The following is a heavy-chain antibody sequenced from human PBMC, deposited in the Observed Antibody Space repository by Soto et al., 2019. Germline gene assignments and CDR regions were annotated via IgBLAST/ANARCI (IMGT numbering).Heavy chain of an antibody. Sequence: QVSGKVSGYTLTELSMHWVRQAPGKGLEWMGGFDPEDGETIYAQKFQGRVTMTEDTSTDTAYMELSSLRSEDTAVYYCATDRTGSSGYYDYWGQGTLVTVSS. J-gene: IGHJ4*02. V-gene: IGHV1-24*01. CDR1: GYTLTELS. CDR3: ATDRTGSSGYYDY. D-gene: IGHD3-22*01. CDR2: FDPEDGET.